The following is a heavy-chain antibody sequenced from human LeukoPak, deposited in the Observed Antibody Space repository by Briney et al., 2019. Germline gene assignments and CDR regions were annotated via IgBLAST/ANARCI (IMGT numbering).Heavy chain of an antibody. V-gene: IGHV3-21*01. Sequence: GGSLRLSCAASGFTFSSYSMNWVRQAPGKGLEWVSSISGSSTNIYYADSVKGRFTISRDNAKNSLYLQVNSLRAEDTAVYYCARSGPLDYYYMDVWGKGTTVTVSS. CDR3: ARSGPLDYYYMDV. D-gene: IGHD6-25*01. CDR2: ISGSSTNI. CDR1: GFTFSSYS. J-gene: IGHJ6*03.